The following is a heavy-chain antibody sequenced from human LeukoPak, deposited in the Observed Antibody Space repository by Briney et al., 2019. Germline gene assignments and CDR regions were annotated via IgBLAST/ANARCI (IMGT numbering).Heavy chain of an antibody. J-gene: IGHJ6*02. CDR1: GFTFSSYA. V-gene: IGHV3-23*01. CDR2: ISGGGGGI. CDR3: AKDLRYCSSTSCYYSGMDV. D-gene: IGHD2-2*01. Sequence: GGSLRLFCAASGFTFSSYAMSWVRQAPGKGLEWVSGISGGGGGIHYADSVKGRVTISRDNSKNTLYLQMNSLRAEDTAVYYCAKDLRYCSSTSCYYSGMDVWGQGTTVSVSS.